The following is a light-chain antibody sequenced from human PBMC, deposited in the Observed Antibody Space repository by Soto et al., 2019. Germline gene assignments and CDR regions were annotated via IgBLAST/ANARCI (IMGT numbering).Light chain of an antibody. J-gene: IGLJ3*02. CDR2: KNS. CDR1: SSNIGSNY. V-gene: IGLV1-47*01. Sequence: QSVLTQPPSTSGTPGQRVTISCSGSSSNIGSNYVYWYQQFPGTAPRLLIYKNSQRPSGIPDRFSGSKSGTSASLAISRLRSEDEADYYCATWDDTLSGRVFGGGTKLTVL. CDR3: ATWDDTLSGRV.